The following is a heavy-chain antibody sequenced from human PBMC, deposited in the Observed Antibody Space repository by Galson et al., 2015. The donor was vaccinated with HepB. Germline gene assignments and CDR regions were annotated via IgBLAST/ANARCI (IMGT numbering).Heavy chain of an antibody. CDR2: ISGSSSYI. CDR3: ARSYSSSPHYYYGMDV. D-gene: IGHD6-13*01. V-gene: IGHV3-21*01. Sequence: SLRLSCAASGFTFSSYSMNWVRQAPGKGLEWVSSISGSSSYIYYADSVKGRFTISRDNAKNSLYLQMNSLRAEDTAIYYCARSYSSSPHYYYGMDVWGQGTTVTVSS. J-gene: IGHJ6*02. CDR1: GFTFSSYS.